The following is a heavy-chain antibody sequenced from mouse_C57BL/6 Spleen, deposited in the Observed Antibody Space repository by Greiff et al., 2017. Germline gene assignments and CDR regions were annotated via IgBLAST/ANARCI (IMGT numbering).Heavy chain of an antibody. CDR1: GYTFTSYG. CDR3: ARFDGSSHYYAMDY. V-gene: IGHV1-81*01. CDR2: IYPRSGNT. Sequence: QVQLKQSGAELARPGASVKLSCKASGYTFTSYGISWVKQRTGQGLEWIGEIYPRSGNTYYNEKFKGKATLTADKSSSTAYMELRSLTSEDSAVYFCARFDGSSHYYAMDYWGQGTSGTVSS. D-gene: IGHD1-1*01. J-gene: IGHJ4*01.